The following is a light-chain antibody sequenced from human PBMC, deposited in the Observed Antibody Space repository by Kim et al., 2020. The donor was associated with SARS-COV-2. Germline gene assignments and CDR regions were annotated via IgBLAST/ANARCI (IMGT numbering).Light chain of an antibody. Sequence: WTPGERATLSCRASQSVSSSYVACYQKKPGQATRLIIYGASSRGTGIPDRFSGSGSRTDFTITISRLEPEDLAVYYCQQYGSSLYTFGQGTKLV. V-gene: IGKV3-20*01. CDR2: GAS. CDR3: QQYGSSLYT. CDR1: QSVSSSY. J-gene: IGKJ2*01.